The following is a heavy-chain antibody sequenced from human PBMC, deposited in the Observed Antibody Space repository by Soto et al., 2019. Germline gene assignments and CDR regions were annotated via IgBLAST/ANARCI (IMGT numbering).Heavy chain of an antibody. CDR3: ARLPRERGPPYYYMDV. CDR2: ISSSGSTI. D-gene: IGHD1-26*01. J-gene: IGHJ6*03. CDR1: GFTFSDYY. V-gene: IGHV3-11*04. Sequence: GGSLRLSCAASGFTFSDYYMSWIRQAPGKGLEWVSYISSSGSTIYYADSVKGRFTISRDNAKNSLYLQMNSLRAEDTAVYYCARLPRERGPPYYYMDVWGKGTTVTVSS.